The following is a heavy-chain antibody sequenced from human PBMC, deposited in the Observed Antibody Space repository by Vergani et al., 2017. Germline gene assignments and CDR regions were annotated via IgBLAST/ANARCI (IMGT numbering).Heavy chain of an antibody. D-gene: IGHD2-2*01. Sequence: QLQLQESGPGLVKPSETLSLTCTVSGGSISSSSYYWGWIRQPPGKGLEWIGSIYYSGSTYYNPSLKSRVTISVDTSKNQFSLKLSSVTAADTAVYYCARVRSRGYCSSTSCYLWWVDPWGQGTLVTVSS. J-gene: IGHJ5*02. CDR1: GGSISSSSYY. V-gene: IGHV4-39*01. CDR3: ARVRSRGYCSSTSCYLWWVDP. CDR2: IYYSGST.